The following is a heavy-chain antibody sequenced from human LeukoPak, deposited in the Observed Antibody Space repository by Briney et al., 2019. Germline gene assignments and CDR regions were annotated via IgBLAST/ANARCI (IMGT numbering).Heavy chain of an antibody. CDR3: ARDREGYDFWSGYKY. J-gene: IGHJ4*02. D-gene: IGHD3-3*01. CDR2: IKQDGSEK. CDR1: GFTFSSYW. V-gene: IGHV3-7*01. Sequence: PGGSLRLSXAASGFTFSSYWMSWVRQAPGKGLEWVASIKQDGSEKYYVDSVKGRFTISRDNAKNSLYLQMNSLRAEDTAVYYCARDREGYDFWSGYKYWGQGTLVTVSS.